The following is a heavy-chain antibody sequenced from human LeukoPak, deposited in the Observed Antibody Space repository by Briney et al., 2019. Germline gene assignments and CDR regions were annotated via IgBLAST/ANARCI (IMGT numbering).Heavy chain of an antibody. J-gene: IGHJ4*02. D-gene: IGHD4-17*01. CDR3: ARVDYGDYGFDY. V-gene: IGHV3-66*01. Sequence: ETLSLTCTVSGDSVSSGSYYWSWVRQAPGKGLEWVSVIYSGGSTYYADSVKGRFTISRDNSKNTLYLQMNSLRAEDTAVYYCARVDYGDYGFDYWGQGTLVTVSS. CDR1: GDSVSSGSYY. CDR2: IYSGGST.